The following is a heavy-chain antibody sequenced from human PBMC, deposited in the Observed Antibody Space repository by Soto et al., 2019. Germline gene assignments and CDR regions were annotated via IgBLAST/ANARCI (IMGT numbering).Heavy chain of an antibody. CDR2: INAGNGNT. Sequence: QVQLVQSGAEEKKPGASVKVSCKASGYTFTSYAMHWVRQAPGQRLEWMGWINAGNGNTKYSQKFQGRVTITRDTSARTAYMELSSLRSEATAVYYCARVTGWYFPDYWGQGTLVTVSS. V-gene: IGHV1-3*05. D-gene: IGHD6-19*01. J-gene: IGHJ4*02. CDR3: ARVTGWYFPDY. CDR1: GYTFTSYA.